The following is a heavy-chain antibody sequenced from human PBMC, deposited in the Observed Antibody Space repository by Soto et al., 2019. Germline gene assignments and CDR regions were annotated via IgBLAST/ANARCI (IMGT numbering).Heavy chain of an antibody. CDR2: IYHSGNT. CDR1: GASIITDNW. J-gene: IGHJ4*02. D-gene: IGHD3-10*01. Sequence: QVQLQESGPGLVKPSGTLSLTCALSGASIITDNWWSWVRQPPGKGMEWIREIYHSGNTNFNPSVKSRVTISVDTSKNQFSLTVSSVTAADTAIYYCARASASSKLRGVVINWGQGTLVTVSS. V-gene: IGHV4-4*02. CDR3: ARASASSKLRGVVIN.